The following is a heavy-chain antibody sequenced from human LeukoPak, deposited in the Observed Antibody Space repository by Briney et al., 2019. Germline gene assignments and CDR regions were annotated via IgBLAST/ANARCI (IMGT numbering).Heavy chain of an antibody. V-gene: IGHV4-59*12. CDR1: GGSIGSYC. D-gene: IGHD1-14*01. CDR2: ITYTGST. CDR3: ARAGPRVPYHMGV. Sequence: PSETLSLTCIISGGSIGSYCRSWIRQSPGKGLEWIGYITYTGSTNYNPPLKSRVTMSVDTSKNQFSLKLSSVTAADSAVYYCARAGPRVPYHMGVWGKGTTVTVSS. J-gene: IGHJ6*03.